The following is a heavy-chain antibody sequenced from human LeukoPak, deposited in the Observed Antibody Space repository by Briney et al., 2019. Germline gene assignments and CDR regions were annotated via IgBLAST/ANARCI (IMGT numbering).Heavy chain of an antibody. CDR1: GFTFSSYG. J-gene: IGHJ5*02. D-gene: IGHD5-12*01. V-gene: IGHV3-30*02. CDR2: IRYDGSNK. Sequence: GGSLRLSCAASGFTFSSYGMHWVRQAPGKGLEWVALIRYDGSNKYYADSVKGRFTISRDNSKNTLYLQMNSLRAEDTAVYYCAKSGYDFGGWFDPWGQGTLVTVSS. CDR3: AKSGYDFGGWFDP.